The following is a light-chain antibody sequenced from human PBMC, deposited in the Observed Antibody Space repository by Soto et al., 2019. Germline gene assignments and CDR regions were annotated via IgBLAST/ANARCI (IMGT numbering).Light chain of an antibody. J-gene: IGLJ2*01. CDR3: SSYTSSSTRVV. Sequence: QSALTKPASVSGSPGQSITISCTGTSSDVGGYNYVSWYQQHPGKAPKLMIYDVSNRPSGVSNRFSGSKSGNTASLTISGLQAEDEADYYCSSYTSSSTRVVFGGGTKVTVL. CDR2: DVS. V-gene: IGLV2-14*01. CDR1: SSDVGGYNY.